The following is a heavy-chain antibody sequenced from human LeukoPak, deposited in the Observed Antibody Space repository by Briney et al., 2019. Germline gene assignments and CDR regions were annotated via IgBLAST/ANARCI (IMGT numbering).Heavy chain of an antibody. D-gene: IGHD2-2*01. CDR2: IKQDGSEK. V-gene: IGHV3-7*01. CDR1: GFTFSSYG. CDR3: ASRKGYCSSTSCYQHFQH. J-gene: IGHJ1*01. Sequence: GGSLRLSCAASGFTFSSYGMSWVRQAPGKGLEWVANIKQDGSEKYYVGSVKGRFTVSRDNAENSLYLQMSSLRAEDTAVYYCASRKGYCSSTSCYQHFQHWGQGTLVTVSS.